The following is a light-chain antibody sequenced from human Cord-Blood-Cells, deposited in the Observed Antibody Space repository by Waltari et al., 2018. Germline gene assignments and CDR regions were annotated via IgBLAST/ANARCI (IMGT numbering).Light chain of an antibody. J-gene: IGKJ4*01. CDR2: WAS. V-gene: IGKV4-1*01. CDR3: QQYYSTPLT. Sequence: DIVMTQSPDSLALSLGARATIHCKSSQSVLYSSNNKNYLAWYQQKPGQPPKLLIYWASTRESGVPDRFSGSGSGTDFTLTISSLQAEDVAVYYCQQYYSTPLTFGGGTKVEIK. CDR1: QSVLYSSNNKNY.